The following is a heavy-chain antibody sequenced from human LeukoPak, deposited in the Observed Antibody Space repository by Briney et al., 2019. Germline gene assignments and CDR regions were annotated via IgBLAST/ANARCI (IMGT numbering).Heavy chain of an antibody. CDR3: ARDQATVATVEIDY. J-gene: IGHJ4*02. CDR2: INPNSGGT. Sequence: GASVKVSCKASGYTFTGYYMHWVRQAPGQGLEWMGWINPNSGGTNYAQKFQGRVTMTRDTSISTAYMELSRLRSDDTAVYYCARDQATVATVEIDYWGQGTLVTVSS. V-gene: IGHV1-2*02. CDR1: GYTFTGYY. D-gene: IGHD4-23*01.